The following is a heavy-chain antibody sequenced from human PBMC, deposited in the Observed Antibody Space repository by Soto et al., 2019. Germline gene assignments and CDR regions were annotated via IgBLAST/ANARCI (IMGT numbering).Heavy chain of an antibody. Sequence: EVQLVESGGGLVKPGGSLRLSCAASGFTFSSYSMNWVRQAPGKGLEWVSSISSCSSYIYYADSVKGRFTISRDNAKNSLYLQMNSLRAEDTAVYYCARVLDTGSRDWFDPWGQGTLVTVSS. CDR1: GFTFSSYS. J-gene: IGHJ5*02. CDR3: ARVLDTGSRDWFDP. D-gene: IGHD5-18*01. V-gene: IGHV3-21*01. CDR2: ISSCSSYI.